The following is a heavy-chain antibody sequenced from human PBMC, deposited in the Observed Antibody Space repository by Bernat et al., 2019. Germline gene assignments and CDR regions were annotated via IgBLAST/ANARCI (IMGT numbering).Heavy chain of an antibody. CDR3: AGGPYYYGSGSYKRLDY. CDR1: GFTFSSYG. J-gene: IGHJ4*02. D-gene: IGHD3-10*01. Sequence: QVQLVESGGGVVQPGRSLRLSCAASGFTFSSYGMHWVRQAPSKGLEWVAVIWYDGSNKYYADSVKGRFTISRDNSKNTLYLQMNSLRAEDTAVYYCAGGPYYYGSGSYKRLDYWGQGTLVTVSS. V-gene: IGHV3-33*01. CDR2: IWYDGSNK.